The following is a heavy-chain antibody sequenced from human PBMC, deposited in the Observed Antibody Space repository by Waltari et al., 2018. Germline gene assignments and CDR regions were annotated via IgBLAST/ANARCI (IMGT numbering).Heavy chain of an antibody. V-gene: IGHV3-74*01. CDR2: ISGDGTKA. J-gene: IGHJ5*02. D-gene: IGHD2-2*01. Sequence: EVQLVESGGGLVQPGGSLRLSCIASGFPFSNYWRHWVRQSPGKGLVWISRISGDGTKANYADSVQGRFIISRDSAKNILYLQMSNLRADDAALYYCARGSDVVEVPAANGVVIGPWGQGTLVTVSS. CDR3: ARGSDVVEVPAANGVVIGP. CDR1: GFPFSNYW.